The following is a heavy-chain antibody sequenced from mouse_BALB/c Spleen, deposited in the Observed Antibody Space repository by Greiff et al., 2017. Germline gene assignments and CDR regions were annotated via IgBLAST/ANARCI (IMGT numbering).Heavy chain of an antibody. CDR3: ARAGTTATSYYFDY. D-gene: IGHD1-2*01. J-gene: IGHJ2*01. V-gene: IGHV1S137*01. CDR1: GYTFTDYA. Sequence: VQMQQSGAELVRPGVSVKISCKGSGYTFTDYAMHWVKQSHAKSLEWIGVISTYYGDASYNQKFKGKATMTVDKSSSTAYMELARLTSEDSAIYYCARAGTTATSYYFDYWGQGTTLTVSS. CDR2: ISTYYGDA.